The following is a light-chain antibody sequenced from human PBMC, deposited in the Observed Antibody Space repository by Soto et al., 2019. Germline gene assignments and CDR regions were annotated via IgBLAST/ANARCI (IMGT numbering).Light chain of an antibody. J-gene: IGKJ2*01. CDR1: QSVTGTN. V-gene: IGKV3-20*01. CDR3: HQFGSSLGT. Sequence: EIVLTQSPGTLSLSPGEGATLSCRASQSVTGTNLAWYQQRAGQAPRLLIYDAVRRATGIPDRFSGSGSGTDFTLTISRLEHDDFAVYYCHQFGSSLGTFGQGTKVEI. CDR2: DAV.